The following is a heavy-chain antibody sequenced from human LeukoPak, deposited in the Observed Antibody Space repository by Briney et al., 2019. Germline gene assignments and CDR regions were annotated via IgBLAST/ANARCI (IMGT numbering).Heavy chain of an antibody. J-gene: IGHJ3*02. D-gene: IGHD2-15*01. CDR3: ARIVVVVVATTVDAFDI. V-gene: IGHV3-23*01. CDR1: GFTFSSYA. CDR2: ISGSGGST. Sequence: PGGSLRLSCAASGFTFSSYAMSWVRQAPGKGLEWVSAISGSGGSTYYADSVKGRFTISRDNSKNTLYLQMNNLRAEDTAVYYCARIVVVVVATTVDAFDIWGQGTMVTVSS.